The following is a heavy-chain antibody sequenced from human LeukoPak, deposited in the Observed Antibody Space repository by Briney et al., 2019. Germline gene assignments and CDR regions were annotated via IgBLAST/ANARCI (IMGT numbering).Heavy chain of an antibody. D-gene: IGHD1-26*01. CDR3: ARGLSEDGTTNAFDV. CDR1: GYNFVNYW. V-gene: IGHV5-51*01. Sequence: GESLKISCEVSGYNFVNYWIGWAGQMPGRGLEWMGIIYPGDSDTKYSPSFQGRVTISVDTSINTVFLQWSSLKASDSAMYYCARGLSEDGTTNAFDVWGLGTMVTVSS. J-gene: IGHJ3*01. CDR2: IYPGDSDT.